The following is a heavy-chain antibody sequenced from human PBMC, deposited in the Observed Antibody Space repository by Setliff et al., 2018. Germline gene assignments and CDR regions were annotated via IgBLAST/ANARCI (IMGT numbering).Heavy chain of an antibody. V-gene: IGHV4-30-4*08. D-gene: IGHD3-9*01. CDR3: ASNILTGPYDAFDI. CDR2: IYYSGST. CDR1: GGSISSGDYY. J-gene: IGHJ3*02. Sequence: SETLSLTCTVSGGSISSGDYYWSWIRQPPGKGLEWIGYIYYSGSTYYNPSLKSRVTISVDTSKNQFSLKLSSVTAADTAVYYCASNILTGPYDAFDIWGRGTMVTVSS.